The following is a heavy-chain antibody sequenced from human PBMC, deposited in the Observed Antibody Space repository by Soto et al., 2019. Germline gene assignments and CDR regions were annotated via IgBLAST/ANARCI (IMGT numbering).Heavy chain of an antibody. D-gene: IGHD3-10*01. CDR3: AREITMVRGPKPYFDY. V-gene: IGHV1-18*01. CDR1: GYTFTSYG. CDR2: ISAYNGNT. Sequence: ASVKVSCKASGYTFTSYGISWVRQAPGQGLEWMGWISAYNGNTNYAQKLQGRVTMTTDTSTSTAYMELRSLRSDDTAVYYCAREITMVRGPKPYFDYRGQGTLVTVSS. J-gene: IGHJ4*02.